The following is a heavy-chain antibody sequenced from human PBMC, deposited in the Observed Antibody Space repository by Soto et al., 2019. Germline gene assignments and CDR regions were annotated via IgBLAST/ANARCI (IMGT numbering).Heavy chain of an antibody. V-gene: IGHV3-74*01. CDR3: ARAVLWFGEVRYFDY. J-gene: IGHJ4*02. CDR1: GFTFSSYW. CDR2: INSDGSST. Sequence: PGGSLRLSCAASGFTFSSYWMHWVRQAPGKGLVWVSRINSDGSSTSYADSVKGRFTISRDNAKNTLYLQVNSLRAEDTAVYYCARAVLWFGEVRYFDYWGQGTLVTVSS. D-gene: IGHD3-10*01.